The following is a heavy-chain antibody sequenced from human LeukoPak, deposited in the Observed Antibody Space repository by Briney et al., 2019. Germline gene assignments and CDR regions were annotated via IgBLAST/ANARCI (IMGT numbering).Heavy chain of an antibody. Sequence: ASVKVSCKASGYTFTSYGISWVRQAPGQGLEWMGWISAYNGNTNYAQKLQGRVTMTTDTSTSTAYMELRSLRSDDTAVYYCARDMGPTYYDFWSGYSPTDHWGQGTLVTVSS. CDR2: ISAYNGNT. D-gene: IGHD3-3*01. CDR1: GYTFTSYG. J-gene: IGHJ5*02. V-gene: IGHV1-18*01. CDR3: ARDMGPTYYDFWSGYSPTDH.